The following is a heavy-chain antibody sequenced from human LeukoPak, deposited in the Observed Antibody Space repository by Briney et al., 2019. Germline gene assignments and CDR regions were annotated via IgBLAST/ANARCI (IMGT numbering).Heavy chain of an antibody. V-gene: IGHV4-31*03. CDR1: GVSISSGGYY. J-gene: IGHJ4*02. D-gene: IGHD3-10*01. CDR3: ARVLVSMVRGAFDY. Sequence: TLSLTCTVSGVSISSGGYYWSWIRQHPGKGLEWIGYIYYSGSTYYNPSLKSRVTISVDTSKNQFSLKLSSVTAADTAVYYCARVLVSMVRGAFDYWGQGTLVTVSS. CDR2: IYYSGST.